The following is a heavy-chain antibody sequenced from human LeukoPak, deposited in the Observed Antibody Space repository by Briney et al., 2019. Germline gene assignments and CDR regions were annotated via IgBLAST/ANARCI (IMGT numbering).Heavy chain of an antibody. CDR2: IYSSGST. V-gene: IGHV4-4*07. D-gene: IGHD2-8*01. Sequence: NPSETLSLTCTVSGGSISYYWTWIRQPAGKGLEWIGRIYSSGSTNYNPSLKSRVTMSVDTSKNQFSLKLSSVTAADTAVYYRARGRNGPGADYYYGMDVWGQGTTVTVSS. CDR3: ARGRNGPGADYYYGMDV. J-gene: IGHJ6*02. CDR1: GGSISYY.